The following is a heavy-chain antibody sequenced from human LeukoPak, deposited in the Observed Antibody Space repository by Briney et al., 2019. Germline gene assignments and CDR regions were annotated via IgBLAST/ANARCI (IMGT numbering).Heavy chain of an antibody. CDR1: EFTFNSYW. J-gene: IGHJ3*02. CDR3: ARVGIAVTHDALNI. Sequence: GGSLRLSCAASEFTFNSYWMSWVRQAPGKGLEWVANIKQDGNERHYVDSVKGRFTISRDNAKNSLYLQMNSLRAEDTAVYYCARVGIAVTHDALNIWGQGTMVTVSS. D-gene: IGHD6-19*01. CDR2: IKQDGNER. V-gene: IGHV3-7*03.